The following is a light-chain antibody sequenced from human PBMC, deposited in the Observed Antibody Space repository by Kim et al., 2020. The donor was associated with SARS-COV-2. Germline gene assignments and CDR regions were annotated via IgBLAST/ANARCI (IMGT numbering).Light chain of an antibody. V-gene: IGLV8-61*01. CDR2: STD. J-gene: IGLJ3*02. CDR1: SGSVSTTYY. CDR3: VLYMGNGISV. Sequence: QTVVTQEPSFSVSPGGTVTLTCVLSSGSVSTTYYPSWYQQTPGQAPRTLIYSTDTRSSGVPDRFSGSILENKAALTITGAQPDDESDYYCVLYMGNGISVFGGGTQLTVL.